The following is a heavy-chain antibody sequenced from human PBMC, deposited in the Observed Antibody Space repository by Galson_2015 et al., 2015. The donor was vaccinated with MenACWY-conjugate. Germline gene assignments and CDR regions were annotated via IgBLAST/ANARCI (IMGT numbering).Heavy chain of an antibody. CDR3: ARERWVRGVFFAQ. V-gene: IGHV3-7*01. D-gene: IGHD3-10*01. Sequence: SLRLSCAASGFTFSNFWMSWVRQAPGKELEWVASIKQDGSEKYLVDSVRGRFPISRDTAENSLFLQMNSLRAEDTAVYYCARERWVRGVFFAQWGPGTLVTVSS. J-gene: IGHJ4*02. CDR2: IKQDGSEK. CDR1: GFTFSNFW.